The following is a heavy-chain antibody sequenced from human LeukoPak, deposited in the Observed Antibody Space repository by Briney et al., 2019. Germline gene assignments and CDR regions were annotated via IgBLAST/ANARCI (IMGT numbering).Heavy chain of an antibody. D-gene: IGHD1-26*01. J-gene: IGHJ4*02. V-gene: IGHV4-39*01. CDR3: ARQSGGTYQDFDY. CDR2: FYSSGTT. CDR1: GGSISTSAYY. Sequence: SETLSLTCTVSGGSISTSAYYWGWIRQPPGKGLEWIGSFYSSGTTYYNPFLKSRLTISVDTAKNQFSLNLSSVIAADTAVYYCARQSGGTYQDFDYWGRGILVTVSS.